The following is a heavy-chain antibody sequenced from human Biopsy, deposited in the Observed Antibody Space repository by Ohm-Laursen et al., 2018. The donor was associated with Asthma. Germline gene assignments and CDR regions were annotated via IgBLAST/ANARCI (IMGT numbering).Heavy chain of an antibody. D-gene: IGHD1-1*01. CDR3: ARDGTDDAFDI. CDR1: GFSFSNFA. Sequence: SLRLSCSATGFSFSNFAIHWVRQAPGKGLEWVGVISKDASTQDYADSVKGRFTMARDNSKNTLDLQMNSLREEDTAVYYCARDGTDDAFDIWGQGTVVSVSS. J-gene: IGHJ3*02. V-gene: IGHV3-30*01. CDR2: ISKDASTQ.